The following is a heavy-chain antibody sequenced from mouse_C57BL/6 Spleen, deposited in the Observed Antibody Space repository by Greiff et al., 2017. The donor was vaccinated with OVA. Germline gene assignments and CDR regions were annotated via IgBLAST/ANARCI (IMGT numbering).Heavy chain of an antibody. CDR2: ISSGGSYT. J-gene: IGHJ4*01. Sequence: EVQLVESGGDLVKPGGSLKLSCAASGFTFSSYGMSWVRQTPDKRLEWVATISSGGSYTYYPDSVKGRFTISRDNAKNTLYLQMSSLKSEDTAMYYCARGTGTGYAMDYWGQGTSVTVSS. V-gene: IGHV5-6*01. D-gene: IGHD4-1*01. CDR1: GFTFSSYG. CDR3: ARGTGTGYAMDY.